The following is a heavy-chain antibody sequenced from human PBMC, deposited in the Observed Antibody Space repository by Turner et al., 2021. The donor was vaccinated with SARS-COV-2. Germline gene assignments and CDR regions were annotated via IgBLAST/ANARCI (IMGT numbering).Heavy chain of an antibody. D-gene: IGHD2-2*01. CDR1: GFTGSSDD. CDR3: ARGGEYQLLHYYGMDV. Sequence: EVQLVATGGGWFQPGGSLSLSCAASGFTGSSDDMSWVRQAPGKGLEWVSVISRGGSTYYADSVKGRFTISRDNSKNTLYLQMNSLRAEDTAVYYCARGGEYQLLHYYGMDVWGQGTTVTVSS. CDR2: ISRGGST. J-gene: IGHJ6*02. V-gene: IGHV3-53*02.